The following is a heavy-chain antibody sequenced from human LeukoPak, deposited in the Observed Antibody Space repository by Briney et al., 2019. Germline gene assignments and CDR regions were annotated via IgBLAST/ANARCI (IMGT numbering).Heavy chain of an antibody. D-gene: IGHD4-17*01. Sequence: QPGGSLRLSCAASGFTFSSYEMNWVRQAPGKGLEWVSYISSSGSTIYYADSVKGRFTISRDNAKNSLYLQMNSLRAEDTAVYYCARANGDSADYWGQGTLVTVSS. CDR2: ISSSGSTI. J-gene: IGHJ4*02. CDR3: ARANGDSADY. V-gene: IGHV3-48*03. CDR1: GFTFSSYE.